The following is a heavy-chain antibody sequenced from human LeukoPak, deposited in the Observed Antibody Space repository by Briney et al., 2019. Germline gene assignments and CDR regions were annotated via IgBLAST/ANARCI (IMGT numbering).Heavy chain of an antibody. V-gene: IGHV4-38-2*02. Sequence: SETLSLTCTVSGYSISSGYYWGWIRQPPGKGLEWIGSIHHSESTYYNPSLKSRVTISVDTSKNQFSLKLSSVTAADTAVYYCARDATGMGNYFNYWGQGTLVTVSS. CDR2: IHHSEST. J-gene: IGHJ4*02. CDR1: GYSISSGYY. CDR3: ARDATGMGNYFNY. D-gene: IGHD3-10*01.